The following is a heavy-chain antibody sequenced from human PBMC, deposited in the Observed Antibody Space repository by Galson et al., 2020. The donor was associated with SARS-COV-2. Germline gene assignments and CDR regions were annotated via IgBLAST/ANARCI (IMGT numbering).Heavy chain of an antibody. D-gene: IGHD3-10*01. Sequence: SVKVSCKASGGTFSSYAISWVRQTPGQGPEWMGGIIPTFGTANYAQKFPGRVTITADESTSTAYMELSSLRSEDTAVYYCASRPNQGVVRGPSIDYYYGMDVWGQGTTVTVSS. CDR3: ASRPNQGVVRGPSIDYYYGMDV. CDR1: GGTFSSYA. J-gene: IGHJ6*02. CDR2: IIPTFGTA. V-gene: IGHV1-69*13.